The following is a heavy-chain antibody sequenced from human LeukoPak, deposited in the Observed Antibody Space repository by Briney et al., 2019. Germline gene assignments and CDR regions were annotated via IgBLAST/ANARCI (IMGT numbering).Heavy chain of an antibody. CDR2: INSDGSTT. V-gene: IGHV3-74*01. CDR1: GFTFSNYW. Sequence: GGSLRLSCGASGFTFSNYWMHWVRQAPGKGLVWVSHINSDGSTTSHADSVKGRFTISRDNAKNTLYLQMNSLRAEDTAVYYCARAADSSYNWFDPWGQGTLVTVSS. D-gene: IGHD6-13*01. J-gene: IGHJ5*02. CDR3: ARAADSSYNWFDP.